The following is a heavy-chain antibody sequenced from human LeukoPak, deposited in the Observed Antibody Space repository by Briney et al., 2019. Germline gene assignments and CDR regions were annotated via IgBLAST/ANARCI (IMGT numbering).Heavy chain of an antibody. CDR3: TRMTTGHDY. Sequence: SETLSLTCAVSGVSFDDYYWAWVHETPRKGLEWIGEINHSGYTNDSPSLKSRVTLSIDTSRKQFSLDLRSVTVADAGTYYCTRMTTGHDYWGQGTLVTVSS. CDR1: GVSFDDYY. D-gene: IGHD4-17*01. J-gene: IGHJ4*02. CDR2: INHSGYT. V-gene: IGHV4-34*01.